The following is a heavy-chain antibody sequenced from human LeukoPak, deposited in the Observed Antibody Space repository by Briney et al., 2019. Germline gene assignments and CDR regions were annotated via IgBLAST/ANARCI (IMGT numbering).Heavy chain of an antibody. CDR1: GGTFSSYA. CDR3: ARDRSVVVVAATHGWFDP. CDR2: IIPIFGTA. D-gene: IGHD2-15*01. Sequence: ASVKVSCKASGGTFSSYAISWGRHAPGQGLEWMGRIIPIFGTANYAQKFQGRVTIITDESTSTHYLELSSLRSEDTDVYYCARDRSVVVVAATHGWFDPWGQGTLLTVSS. J-gene: IGHJ5*02. V-gene: IGHV1-69*05.